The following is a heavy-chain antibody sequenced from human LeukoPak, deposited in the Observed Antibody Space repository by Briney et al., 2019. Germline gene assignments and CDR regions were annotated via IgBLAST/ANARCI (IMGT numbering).Heavy chain of an antibody. CDR2: INPGDSNT. CDR3: ARHEKWSTGDY. D-gene: IGHD2-15*01. V-gene: IGHV5-51*01. Sequence: GESLKISCKASGYIFSNYRIGWVRQLPGKGLEWMGIINPGDSNTRYSPSFEGQVTISADKSIGTAYLQWSSLKASDTAIYYCARHEKWSTGDYWGQGTLVTVSS. J-gene: IGHJ4*02. CDR1: GYIFSNYR.